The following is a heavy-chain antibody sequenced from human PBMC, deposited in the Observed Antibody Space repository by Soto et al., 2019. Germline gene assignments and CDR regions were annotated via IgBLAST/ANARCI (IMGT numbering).Heavy chain of an antibody. Sequence: QVQLVESGGGVVQPGTSLRLSCGASGFSFSSYAMNWVRQATGKGLGWVAVISHDGSNTYYGDSVKGRFTISRDNSENTLFLQMNSPRAEDTAVYYCAKPYYGAGSYYPDAFDVWGQGTSVTVSS. V-gene: IGHV3-30*18. J-gene: IGHJ3*01. CDR3: AKPYYGAGSYYPDAFDV. CDR1: GFSFSSYA. D-gene: IGHD3-10*01. CDR2: ISHDGSNT.